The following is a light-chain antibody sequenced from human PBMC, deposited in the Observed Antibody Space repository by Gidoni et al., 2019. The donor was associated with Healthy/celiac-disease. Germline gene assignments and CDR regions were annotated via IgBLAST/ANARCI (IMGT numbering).Light chain of an antibody. V-gene: IGKV3-11*01. Sequence: DIVLTQSPATLSWSPGERATLSCRASQSVSSYLAWYQQKPGQAPRLLIYDASNRATGIPARFSGSGSGTDFTLTISGLEPEDFAVYYCQQRSNWPPLTFGGGTKVKIK. CDR3: QQRSNWPPLT. J-gene: IGKJ4*01. CDR1: QSVSSY. CDR2: DAS.